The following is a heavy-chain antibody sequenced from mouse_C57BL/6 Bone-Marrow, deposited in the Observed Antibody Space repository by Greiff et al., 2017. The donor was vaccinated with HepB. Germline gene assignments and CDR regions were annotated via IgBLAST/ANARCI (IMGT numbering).Heavy chain of an antibody. CDR3: ANDYDLAY. CDR1: GFTFSDYG. D-gene: IGHD2-4*01. CDR2: ISSGSSTT. J-gene: IGHJ2*01. V-gene: IGHV5-17*01. Sequence: EVHPVESGGGLVKPGGSLKLSCAASGFTFSDYGMHWVRQAPEKGLGWVAYISSGSSTTYYAATVKGRFTISRDNAKNTLFLQMTSLRSEDTAMYYCANDYDLAYWGQGTTLTVSS.